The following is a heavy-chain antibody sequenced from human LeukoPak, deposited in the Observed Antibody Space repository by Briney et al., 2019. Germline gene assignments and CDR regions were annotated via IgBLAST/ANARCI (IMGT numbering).Heavy chain of an antibody. D-gene: IGHD6-13*01. CDR2: INPNSGGT. CDR1: GYTFTGYY. CDR3: ARDGSSSWNWFDP. J-gene: IGHJ5*02. V-gene: IGHV1-2*02. Sequence: ASVKVSCKASGYTFTGYYMHWVRQAPGQGLEWMGWINPNSGGTNYAQKFQGRVTMTRDTSTSTAYMELSRLRSDDTAVYYCARDGSSSWNWFDPWGQGTLVTVSS.